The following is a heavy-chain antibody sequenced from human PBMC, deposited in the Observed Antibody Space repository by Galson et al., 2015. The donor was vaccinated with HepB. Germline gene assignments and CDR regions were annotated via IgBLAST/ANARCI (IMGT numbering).Heavy chain of an antibody. J-gene: IGHJ4*02. V-gene: IGHV1-18*01. CDR2: ISGYNAKT. Sequence: SVKVSCKASDYIFTDYGITWVRQVPGQGLEWMGWISGYNAKTKYAQKVQGRLTMATDTSTSIAYMELRSLRFDDTAVYYCARGSYYDGSGYYDYWGQGTLVIVSS. D-gene: IGHD3-22*01. CDR3: ARGSYYDGSGYYDY. CDR1: DYIFTDYG.